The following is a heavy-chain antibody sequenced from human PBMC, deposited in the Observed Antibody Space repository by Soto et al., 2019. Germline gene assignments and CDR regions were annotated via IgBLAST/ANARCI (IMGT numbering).Heavy chain of an antibody. J-gene: IGHJ6*02. CDR1: GGSFSGYY. Sequence: PSETLSLTCAVYGGSFSGYYWSWIRQPPGKGLEWIGEINHSGSTNYNPSLKSRVTISVDTSKNQFSLKLSSVTAADTAVYYCARGGTGYPYYYYYGMDVWGQGTTVTVS. V-gene: IGHV4-34*01. D-gene: IGHD1-1*01. CDR2: INHSGST. CDR3: ARGGTGYPYYYYYGMDV.